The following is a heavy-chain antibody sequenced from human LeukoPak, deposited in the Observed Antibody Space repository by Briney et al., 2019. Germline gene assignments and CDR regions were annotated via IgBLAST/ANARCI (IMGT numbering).Heavy chain of an antibody. CDR3: ARGGGLDV. Sequence: GGSLRLSCAASGFTFSGNWMSWVRQAPGKGLEWVATIKQDGSENYYVDSVKGRFTISRDNAKNSLYLQMSNLRAEDTAVYFCARGGGLDVWGQGATVTVSS. D-gene: IGHD3-16*01. V-gene: IGHV3-7*03. CDR1: GFTFSGNW. J-gene: IGHJ6*02. CDR2: IKQDGSEN.